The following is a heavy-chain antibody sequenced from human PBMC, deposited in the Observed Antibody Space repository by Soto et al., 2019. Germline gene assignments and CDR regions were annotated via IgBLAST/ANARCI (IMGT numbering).Heavy chain of an antibody. V-gene: IGHV3-21*01. CDR1: GFTFRSFT. D-gene: IGHD6-13*01. J-gene: IGHJ5*02. CDR3: PRDASRDSSARGWFDP. Sequence: GGSLRLSCAASGFTFRSFTMNWVRQAPGKGLEWVSTISSNSAYIYYTDALRGRFTISRDNAKNSLHLQMNSLRAEDTAVYYCPRDASRDSSARGWFDPWGPGTLGTVSS. CDR2: ISSNSAYI.